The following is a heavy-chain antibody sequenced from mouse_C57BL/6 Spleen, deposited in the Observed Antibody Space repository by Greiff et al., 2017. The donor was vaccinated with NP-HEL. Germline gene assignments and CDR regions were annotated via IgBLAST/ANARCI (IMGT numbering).Heavy chain of an antibody. CDR1: GYAFSSYW. D-gene: IGHD2-4*01. CDR2: IYPGDGDT. CDR3: ARSSYDYADGDYFDY. Sequence: VQLQQSGAELVKPGASVKISCKASGYAFSSYWMNWVKQRPGKGLEWIGQIYPGDGDTNYNGKFKGKATLTADKSSSTAYMQLSSLTSEDSAVYFCARSSYDYADGDYFDYWGQGTTLTVSS. J-gene: IGHJ2*01. V-gene: IGHV1-80*01.